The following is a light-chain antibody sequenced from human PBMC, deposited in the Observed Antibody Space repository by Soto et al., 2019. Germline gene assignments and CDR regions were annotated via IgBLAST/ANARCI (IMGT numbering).Light chain of an antibody. CDR2: DAS. CDR1: QSVGSY. CDR3: QQRSNWLT. Sequence: EIVLTQSPATLSLSPGERATLSCRASQSVGSYLAWYQQKPGQAPRLLIYDASNRATGIPARFSGSGSGTDFTLTSSSLEPEDFAVYFCQQRSNWLTLGGGTKVEIK. V-gene: IGKV3-11*01. J-gene: IGKJ4*01.